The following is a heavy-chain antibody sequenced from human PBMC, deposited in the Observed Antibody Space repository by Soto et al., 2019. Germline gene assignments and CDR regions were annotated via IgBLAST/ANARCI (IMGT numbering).Heavy chain of an antibody. CDR3: ATAEVDY. CDR2: MNSDGSTT. Sequence: GGSLRLSCAASGFTFGNSWMHWVRQAPGKGLEWVSRMNSDGSTTDYADSVKGRFTVSRDNAKYSLYLQMNSLRAEDTAVYYCATAEVDYWGPGTLVTVSS. V-gene: IGHV3-74*01. J-gene: IGHJ4*02. CDR1: GFTFGNSW.